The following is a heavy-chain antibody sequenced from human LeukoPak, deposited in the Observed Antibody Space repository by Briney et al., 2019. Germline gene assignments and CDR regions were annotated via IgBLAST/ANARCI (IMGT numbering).Heavy chain of an antibody. CDR1: GYSFTSYW. D-gene: IGHD3-22*01. J-gene: IGHJ6*03. CDR3: ARLPSSYYYDSSGYPRGPNYYYYYYMDV. CDR2: IYPGDSDT. V-gene: IGHV5-51*01. Sequence: GESLKISCKGSGYSFTSYWIGWVRQMPGKGLEWMGIIYPGDSDTGYSPSFQGQVTISADKSISTAYLQWSSLKASDTAMYYCARLPSSYYYDSSGYPRGPNYYYYYYMDVWGKGTTVTVSS.